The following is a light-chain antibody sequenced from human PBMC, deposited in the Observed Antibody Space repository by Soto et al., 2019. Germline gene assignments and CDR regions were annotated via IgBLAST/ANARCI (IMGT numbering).Light chain of an antibody. CDR2: AAS. J-gene: IGKJ1*01. CDR3: QKYNGAPRA. Sequence: DIQMTQSPSSLSASVGDRVTITCRASQGISNYLAWYQQKPGKVPKLLIYAASTLQSGVPSRFSGSGSGTDFPLTIRSLQHEDVATYYCQKYNGAPRAFGQGTKVEIK. V-gene: IGKV1-27*01. CDR1: QGISNY.